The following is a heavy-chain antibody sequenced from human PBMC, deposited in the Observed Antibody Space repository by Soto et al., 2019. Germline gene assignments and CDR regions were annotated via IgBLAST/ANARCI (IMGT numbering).Heavy chain of an antibody. CDR1: GFTFDDYG. D-gene: IGHD3-16*02. Sequence: GGSLRLSCAASGFTFDDYGMSWVRQAPGKGLEWVSGINWNGGSTGYADSVKGRFTISRDNAKNSLYLQMNSLRAEDTALYYCASQSTTLGELSSHFDYWGQGTLVTVSS. J-gene: IGHJ4*02. CDR2: INWNGGST. CDR3: ASQSTTLGELSSHFDY. V-gene: IGHV3-20*04.